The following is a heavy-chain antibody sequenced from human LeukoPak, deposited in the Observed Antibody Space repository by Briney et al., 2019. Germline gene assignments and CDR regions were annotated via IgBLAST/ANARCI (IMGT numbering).Heavy chain of an antibody. V-gene: IGHV4-4*09. CDR1: GGSISSYY. CDR3: ARHMGLRSSPGVDY. D-gene: IGHD6-6*01. Sequence: SETLSLTCTVSGGSISSYYWSWIRQPPGKGLEWIGYIYTSGSTNYNPSLKSRVTISVDTSKNQFSLKLSSVTAADTAVYYCARHMGLRSSPGVDYWGQGTLVTVSS. J-gene: IGHJ4*02. CDR2: IYTSGST.